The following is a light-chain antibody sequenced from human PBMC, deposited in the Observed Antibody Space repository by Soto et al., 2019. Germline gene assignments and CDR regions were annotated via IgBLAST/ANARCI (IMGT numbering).Light chain of an antibody. CDR3: QQRSNWT. V-gene: IGKV3-11*01. Sequence: EIVLTQSPATLSLSPGERATLSCRASQSVSSYLAWYQQKPGQAPRLLIYDASNRATGIPARFSGSGSGTDFTLTIGSLEPEDFAVYFFQQRSNWTFGGGTKVEIK. J-gene: IGKJ4*01. CDR2: DAS. CDR1: QSVSSY.